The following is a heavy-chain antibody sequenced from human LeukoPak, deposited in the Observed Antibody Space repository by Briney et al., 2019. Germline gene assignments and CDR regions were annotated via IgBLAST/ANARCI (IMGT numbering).Heavy chain of an antibody. CDR3: ARGKGIDDGDYGFKDRGFDY. CDR1: GASISNYY. CDR2: IYNSGIT. D-gene: IGHD4-17*01. Sequence: SETLSLTCSVSVSGASISNYYWSWIRQPPGKGLEWIGYIYNSGITNYKSSLNSRVTISVDTSRNQFSLKLRSVTAADTAVYYCARGKGIDDGDYGFKDRGFDYWSQGTLVTVSS. J-gene: IGHJ4*02. V-gene: IGHV4-59*01.